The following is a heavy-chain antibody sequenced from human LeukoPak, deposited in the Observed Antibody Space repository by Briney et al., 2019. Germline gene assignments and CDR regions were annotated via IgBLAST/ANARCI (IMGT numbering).Heavy chain of an antibody. Sequence: GGSLRLSCAASGFTFSDHYMDWVRQAPGKGLEWVGRTRNKANSYTTEYAASVKGRFTISRDDSKNSLYLQMNSLKTEATAVYYCARDLGPTFYYGMDVWGQGTTVTVSS. CDR3: ARDLGPTFYYGMDV. D-gene: IGHD1-26*01. CDR1: GFTFSDHY. V-gene: IGHV3-72*01. CDR2: TRNKANSYTT. J-gene: IGHJ6*02.